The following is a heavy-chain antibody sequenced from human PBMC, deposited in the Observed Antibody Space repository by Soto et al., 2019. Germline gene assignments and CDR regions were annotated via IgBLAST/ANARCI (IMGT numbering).Heavy chain of an antibody. CDR1: GGSISSSSYY. CDR3: ARQLYSSGWGDFDY. J-gene: IGHJ4*02. Sequence: SETLSLTCTVSGGSISSSSYYWGWIRQPPGKGLEWIGSIYYSGSTYYNPSLKSRVTISVDTSKNQFSLKLSSVTAADTAVYYCARQLYSSGWGDFDYWGQGTLVT. D-gene: IGHD6-19*01. CDR2: IYYSGST. V-gene: IGHV4-39*01.